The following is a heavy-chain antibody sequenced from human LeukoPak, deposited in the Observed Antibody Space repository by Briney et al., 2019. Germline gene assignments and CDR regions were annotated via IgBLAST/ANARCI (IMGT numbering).Heavy chain of an antibody. Sequence: GGSLRLSCAASGFTVSSSYMSWVRQAPGKGLEWVSLIFSGGGTYYADSVKGRFTISRDNSKNTLFLQTNSLRAEDTAVYYCARGGVVYPDSFDIWGRGTMVTVSS. CDR3: ARGGVVYPDSFDI. CDR1: GFTVSSSY. V-gene: IGHV3-66*01. D-gene: IGHD2-15*01. J-gene: IGHJ3*02. CDR2: IFSGGGT.